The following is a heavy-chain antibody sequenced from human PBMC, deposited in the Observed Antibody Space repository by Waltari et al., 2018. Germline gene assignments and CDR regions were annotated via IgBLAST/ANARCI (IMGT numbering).Heavy chain of an antibody. V-gene: IGHV4-4*02. CDR1: GGSISSRNW. J-gene: IGHJ6*02. CDR2: VYHNGKT. CDR3: ARVGWVGYEWSDYYYGLDV. D-gene: IGHD3-3*01. Sequence: QVQLQESGPGLVKPAGTLSLTCTVSGGSISSRNWWSWVRQPPGKGLEWIGEVYHNGKTNYNPTLKSRLKMAVDTAKNQCSLKLTSVTAADTAVYYCARVGWVGYEWSDYYYGLDVWGQGTTVTVSS.